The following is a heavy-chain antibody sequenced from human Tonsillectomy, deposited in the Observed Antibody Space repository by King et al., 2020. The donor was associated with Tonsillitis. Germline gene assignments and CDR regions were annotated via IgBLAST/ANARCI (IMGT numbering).Heavy chain of an antibody. CDR3: AQDISTPGDY. V-gene: IGHV3-23*04. Sequence: VQLVESGGGLAQPGGYLILSCAASVFTFTNYGSSGVRKSPGLGREGVSTIGPSGTKTHYADSLRGRFTISRDNFKNTLFLEMNSLRAEDTALYYCAQDISTPGDYWGQGTLVTVSS. CDR2: IGPSGTKT. CDR1: VFTFTNYG. J-gene: IGHJ4*02. D-gene: IGHD2/OR15-2a*01.